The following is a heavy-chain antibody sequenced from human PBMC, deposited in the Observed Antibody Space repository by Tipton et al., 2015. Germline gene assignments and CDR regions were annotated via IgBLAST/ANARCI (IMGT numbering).Heavy chain of an antibody. V-gene: IGHV1-58*01. CDR1: GFTFSVSA. J-gene: IGHJ4*02. D-gene: IGHD3/OR15-3a*01. Sequence: QLVQSGAEVKKPGTSVKVSCRTSGFTFSVSAVQWVRQARGQRLGWIGWIVVSSDTRDYGEKFQDRVNITRDLATGTAYMELASLRPEDTAVYYCAAGASYYDVRTGHFLPFEVWGQGTLVSVSS. CDR2: IVVSSDTR. CDR3: AAGASYYDVRTGHFLPFEV.